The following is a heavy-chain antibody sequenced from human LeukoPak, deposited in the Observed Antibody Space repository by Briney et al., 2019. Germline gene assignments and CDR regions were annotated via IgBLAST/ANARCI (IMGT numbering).Heavy chain of an antibody. CDR1: GFTFGDYS. CDR2: IRSRTYGGTT. V-gene: IGHV3-49*04. CDR3: METGYTSGYDN. D-gene: IGHD5-18*01. Sequence: GVLRLSCTASGFTFGDYSMNWVRQAPGKGLEWVGFIRSRTYGGTTEYAASVKGRFTISRDDSKSIAYLQMNSLKTEDTAAYYCMETGYTSGYDNWGQGTLVTVSS. J-gene: IGHJ4*02.